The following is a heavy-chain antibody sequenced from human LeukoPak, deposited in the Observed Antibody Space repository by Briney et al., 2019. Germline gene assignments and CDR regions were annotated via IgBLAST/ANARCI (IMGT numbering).Heavy chain of an antibody. J-gene: IGHJ4*02. CDR1: GFTFSDYW. D-gene: IGHD3-10*02. Sequence: GGSLRLSCVASGFTFSDYWMHLVRQVPGMGLVWVSRLNSDGTTINYADSVKGRFTISRDNAKNTVYLQMSGLRDDDTALYFCVRGAGGPRNYVLDYWGQGALVSVSS. CDR2: LNSDGTTI. CDR3: VRGAGGPRNYVLDY. V-gene: IGHV3-74*01.